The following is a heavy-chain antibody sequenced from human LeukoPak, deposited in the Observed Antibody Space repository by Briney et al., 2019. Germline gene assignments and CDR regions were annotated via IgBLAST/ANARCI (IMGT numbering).Heavy chain of an antibody. J-gene: IGHJ3*02. V-gene: IGHV5-51*01. D-gene: IGHD3-22*01. CDR3: ATQYSSGYFSGDAFDI. Sequence: GESLKISCKGSGYSFTSYWIGWVRQMPGKGLEWMGIIYPGDSDTRYSPPFQGQVTISADKSISTAYLQWSSLKASDTAMYYCATQYSSGYFSGDAFDIWGQGTMVTVSS. CDR1: GYSFTSYW. CDR2: IYPGDSDT.